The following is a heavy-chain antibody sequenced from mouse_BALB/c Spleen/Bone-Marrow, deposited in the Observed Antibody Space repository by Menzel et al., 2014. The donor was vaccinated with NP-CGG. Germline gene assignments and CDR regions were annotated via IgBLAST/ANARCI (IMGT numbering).Heavy chain of an antibody. D-gene: IGHD2-14*01. V-gene: IGHV1S135*01. CDR3: TRYYRYDYWYFDV. CDR1: GYSFTDYN. J-gene: IGHJ1*03. Sequence: VQLKESGPELVKPGASVKVSCKASGYSFTDYNMYCVKQSHGKSLEWIGYIDPYNGDTTYNQKFKGNATLTVDKSSSTAFIHLNSLTSEDSAVYYCTRYYRYDYWYFDVWGTGTTVTVSS. CDR2: IDPYNGDT.